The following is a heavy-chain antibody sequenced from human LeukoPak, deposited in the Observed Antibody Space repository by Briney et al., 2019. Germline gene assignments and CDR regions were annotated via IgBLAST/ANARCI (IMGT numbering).Heavy chain of an antibody. CDR3: ARDRGIAVAGTDYYYGMDV. V-gene: IGHV1-46*01. CDR1: GYTFTSYY. Sequence: GASVKVSCKASGYTFTSYYMHWVRQAPGQGLEWMGIINPSGGSTSYAQKFQGRVTMTRDTSTSTVYMELSSLRSEDTAVYYCARDRGIAVAGTDYYYGMDVRGKGTTVTVSS. D-gene: IGHD6-19*01. J-gene: IGHJ6*04. CDR2: INPSGGST.